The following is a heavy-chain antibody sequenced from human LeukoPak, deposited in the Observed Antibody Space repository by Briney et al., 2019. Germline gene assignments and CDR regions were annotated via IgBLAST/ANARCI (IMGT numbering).Heavy chain of an antibody. CDR1: GSTFTHQW. CDR3: ARHSDVIGAI. V-gene: IGHV5-51*01. CDR2: IYPRDSDT. J-gene: IGHJ4*02. D-gene: IGHD3-10*01. Sequence: GESLQISFKASGSTFTHQWIGWVRQESGSGLEWMGIIYPRDSDTRYSPSFQGHVTISADTSINTAYLEWSRLEASDTAIYYCARHSDVIGAIWGQGTLVTVSP.